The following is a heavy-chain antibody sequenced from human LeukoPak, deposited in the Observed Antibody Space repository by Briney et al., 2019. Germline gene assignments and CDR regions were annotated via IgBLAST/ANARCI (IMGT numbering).Heavy chain of an antibody. CDR3: AASTKHTAMVDY. CDR1: GFTFSTYS. D-gene: IGHD5-18*01. V-gene: IGHV3-21*01. CDR2: IGSSSTYI. J-gene: IGHJ4*02. Sequence: GGSLRLSCAASGFTFSTYSMNWVRQAPGKGLEWVSSIGSSSTYIYYTDSVKGRFTISRDNAKNSLYLQMNSLRAEDTAVYYCAASTKHTAMVDYWGQGTLVTVSS.